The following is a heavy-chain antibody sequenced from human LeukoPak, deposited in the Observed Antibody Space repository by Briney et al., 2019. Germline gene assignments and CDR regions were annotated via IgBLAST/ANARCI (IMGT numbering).Heavy chain of an antibody. CDR1: GGTFSSYT. J-gene: IGHJ4*02. CDR2: IIPILGIA. D-gene: IGHD2-2*01. CDR3: ARALKVCSSTSCDDY. V-gene: IGHV1-69*02. Sequence: ASVKVSCKASGGTFSSYTISWVRRAPGQGLEWMGRIIPILGIANYAQKFQGRVTITADKSTSTAYMELSSLRSEDTAVYYCARALKVCSSTSCDDYWGQGTLVTVSS.